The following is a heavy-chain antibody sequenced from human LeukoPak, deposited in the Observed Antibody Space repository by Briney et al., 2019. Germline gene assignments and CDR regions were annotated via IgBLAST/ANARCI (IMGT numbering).Heavy chain of an antibody. D-gene: IGHD6-13*01. J-gene: IGHJ4*02. CDR3: ATAAGIAAPGTKGIDY. CDR2: IKSQTDGGTI. V-gene: IGHV3-15*01. Sequence: GGSLRLSCEASGFTFRNAWMSWVRQAPGKGLEWIGRIKSQTDGGTIAYAAPVKGRFTISRDDSKNTLDLQMNSLKTEDTAVYYCATAAGIAAPGTKGIDYWGQGTLVTVSS. CDR1: GFTFRNAW.